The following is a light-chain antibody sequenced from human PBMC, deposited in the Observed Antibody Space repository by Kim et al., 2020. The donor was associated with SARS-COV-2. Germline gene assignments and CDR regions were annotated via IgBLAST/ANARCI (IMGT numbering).Light chain of an antibody. Sequence: DIQMTQSPSTLSASVGDRVTITCRASQTINNCLAWYQQKPGKAPNLLIYAASSLESGVPSRFSGSGSGTEFTLTISSLQPDDFATYYCQQYNSYLITFGQGTRLEIK. J-gene: IGKJ5*01. V-gene: IGKV1-5*01. CDR1: QTINNC. CDR2: AAS. CDR3: QQYNSYLIT.